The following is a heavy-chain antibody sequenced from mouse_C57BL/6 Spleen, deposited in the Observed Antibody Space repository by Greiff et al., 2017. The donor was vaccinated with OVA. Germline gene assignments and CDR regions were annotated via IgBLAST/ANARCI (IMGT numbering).Heavy chain of an antibody. CDR2: IDPSDSYT. CDR1: GYTFTSYW. Sequence: QVQLQQSGAELVRPGTSVKLSCKASGYTFTSYWMHWVKQRPGQGLEWIGVIDPSDSYTNYNQKFKGKATLTVDTSSSTAYMQLSSLTSEDSAVYYCAREVYYGNTYAMDYWGQGTSVTVSS. J-gene: IGHJ4*01. CDR3: AREVYYGNTYAMDY. D-gene: IGHD2-1*01. V-gene: IGHV1-59*01.